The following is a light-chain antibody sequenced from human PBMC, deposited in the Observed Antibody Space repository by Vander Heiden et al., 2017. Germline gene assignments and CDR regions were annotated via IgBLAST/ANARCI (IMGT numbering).Light chain of an antibody. CDR2: DVS. CDR1: SSDVGVYNY. CDR3: SSYTSSNTQV. Sequence: QSALTQPVSVSGSPGQSITISCTGTSSDVGVYNYVSWYQQHPGKAPKLMIYDVSNRPSGVSNRFSGSKSGNTASLTISGLQAEDEADYYCSSYTSSNTQVFGGGTKLTVL. J-gene: IGLJ2*01. V-gene: IGLV2-14*01.